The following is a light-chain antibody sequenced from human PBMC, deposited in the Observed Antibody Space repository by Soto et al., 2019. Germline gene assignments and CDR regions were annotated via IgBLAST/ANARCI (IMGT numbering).Light chain of an antibody. V-gene: IGKV3-15*01. J-gene: IGKJ1*01. CDR2: GAS. Sequence: EIVMTQSPATLSVSPGERATLSCRASQSVNSNLAWYQQKPGQAPRLLIYGASTRATGIPDRFSGSGSGSEFTLTISSLQSEDFAVYYCQQFNTWPRTFGQGTKVEIK. CDR1: QSVNSN. CDR3: QQFNTWPRT.